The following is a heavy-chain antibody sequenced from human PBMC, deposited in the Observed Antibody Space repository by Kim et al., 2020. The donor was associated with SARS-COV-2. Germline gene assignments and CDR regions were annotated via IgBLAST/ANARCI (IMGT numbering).Heavy chain of an antibody. CDR2: IYYSGST. CDR1: GGSISSSSYY. J-gene: IGHJ4*02. V-gene: IGHV4-39*01. Sequence: SETLSLTCTVSGGSISSSSYYWGWIRQPPGKGLEWIGSIYYSGSTYYNPSLKSRVTISVDTSKNQFSLKLSSVTAADTAVYYCARQVKACGGDCYSFWDYWGQGTLVTVSS. D-gene: IGHD2-21*02. CDR3: ARQVKACGGDCYSFWDY.